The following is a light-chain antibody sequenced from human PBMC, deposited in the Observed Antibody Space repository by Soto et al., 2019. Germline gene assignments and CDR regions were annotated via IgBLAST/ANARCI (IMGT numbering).Light chain of an antibody. V-gene: IGLV2-11*01. Sequence: QSALTQPPSVSGSPGQSVTISCTGTRSDVGAYNYVSWYQQHPGKAPKLMICDVSQRPSGVPDRFSGSKSGNTASLTISGLQAEDEADYFCCSYVGGYTHDVFGTGTKLTVL. CDR1: RSDVGAYNY. CDR2: DVS. J-gene: IGLJ1*01. CDR3: CSYVGGYTHDV.